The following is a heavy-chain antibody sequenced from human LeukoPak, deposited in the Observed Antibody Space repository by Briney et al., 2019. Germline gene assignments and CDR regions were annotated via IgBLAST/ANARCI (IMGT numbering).Heavy chain of an antibody. CDR1: GYTLTGYY. V-gene: IGHV1-2*02. J-gene: IGHJ4*02. CDR3: ARDRWSSGWYEDDY. CDR2: IKPKSGGT. Sequence: GASVNVSCKASGYTLTGYYMHWVRQAPGQGLEWMGWIKPKSGGTKYAQKFQGRVTMTRDTSISTAYIELSRLRSDDTAVYYCARDRWSSGWYEDDYWGQGTLVTVSS. D-gene: IGHD6-19*01.